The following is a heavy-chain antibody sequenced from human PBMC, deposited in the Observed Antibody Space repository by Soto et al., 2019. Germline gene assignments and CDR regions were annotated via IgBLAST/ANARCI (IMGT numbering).Heavy chain of an antibody. CDR2: IYYSGST. V-gene: IGHV4-59*08. CDR1: GGSISSYY. D-gene: IGHD3-10*01. J-gene: IGHJ6*03. Sequence: QVQLQESGPGLVKPSETLSLTCTVSGGSISSYYWSWIRQPPGKGLEWIGYIYYSGSTNYNPSLKSRVTISVDTSKNQFSLKLSSVTAADTAVYYCARLGEMVRDPRPSYYYYYMDVWGKGTTVTVSS. CDR3: ARLGEMVRDPRPSYYYYYMDV.